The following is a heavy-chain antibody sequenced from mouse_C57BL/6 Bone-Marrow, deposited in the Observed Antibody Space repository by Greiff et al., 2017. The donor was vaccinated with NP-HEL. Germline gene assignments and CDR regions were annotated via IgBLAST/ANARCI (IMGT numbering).Heavy chain of an antibody. CDR1: GYTFTSYW. CDR3: AVREGFAY. Sequence: QVQLQQPGAELVMPGASVKLSCKASGYTFTSYWMHWVKQRPGQGLEWIGEIDPSDSSTNYNQKFKGKSTLTVDKSSSTAYMQLSSLTSEDSAVYYCAVREGFAYWGQGTLVTVSA. V-gene: IGHV1-69*01. J-gene: IGHJ3*01. CDR2: IDPSDSST.